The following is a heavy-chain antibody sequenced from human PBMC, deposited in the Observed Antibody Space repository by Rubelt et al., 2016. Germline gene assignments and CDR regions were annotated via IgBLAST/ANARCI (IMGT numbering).Heavy chain of an antibody. CDR1: GGSFSGYY. V-gene: IGHV4-34*01. CDR2: INHSGST. CDR3: ARGRRGSSSWLGRDYYGMDV. J-gene: IGHJ6*02. Sequence: QVQLQQWGAGLLKPSETLSLTCAVYGGSFSGYYWSWIRQPPGKGLEWIGEINHSGSTNYNPSLKSRVTRSVDTSKNQFSLKLSSVTAAGTAVYYCARGRRGSSSWLGRDYYGMDVWGQGTTVTVSS. D-gene: IGHD6-13*01.